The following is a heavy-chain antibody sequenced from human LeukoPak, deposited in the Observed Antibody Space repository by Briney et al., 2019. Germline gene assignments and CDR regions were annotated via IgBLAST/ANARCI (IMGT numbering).Heavy chain of an antibody. Sequence: GASVKVSCKASGYTFTGYYMHWVRQAPGQGLEWMGWINPNSGGTNYAQKFQGRVTMTRDTSISTAYMELSRLRSGDTAVYYCARDLRVVVAANGNHDYWGQGTLVTVSS. D-gene: IGHD2-15*01. J-gene: IGHJ4*02. CDR3: ARDLRVVVAANGNHDY. V-gene: IGHV1-2*02. CDR1: GYTFTGYY. CDR2: INPNSGGT.